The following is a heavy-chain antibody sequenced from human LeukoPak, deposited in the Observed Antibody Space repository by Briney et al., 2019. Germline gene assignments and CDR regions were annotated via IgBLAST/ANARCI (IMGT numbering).Heavy chain of an antibody. V-gene: IGHV3-20*04. CDR3: ARRMYYYDSRGYTYYFDN. D-gene: IGHD3-22*01. CDR1: GFIFDDYG. CDR2: INWNGGST. J-gene: IGHJ4*02. Sequence: GGSPRLSCAASGFIFDDYGMSWVRQAPGKGLEWVSGINWNGGSTGYADSVKGRFTISRDNAKNSLYPQMNSLRAEDTALYYCARRMYYYDSRGYTYYFDNWGQGTLVTVSS.